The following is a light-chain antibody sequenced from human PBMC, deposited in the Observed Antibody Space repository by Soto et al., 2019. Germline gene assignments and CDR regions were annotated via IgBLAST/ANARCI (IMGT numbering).Light chain of an antibody. J-gene: IGLJ1*01. CDR3: CSSAGSYTYV. CDR2: DVT. Sequence: QSVLTQPRSVSGSPGQSVSISCTGTSSDVGGYKHVSWYQHHPGKAPKLMIFDVTKRPSGVPDRFSGSKSGNTASLTISGLQAEDEADYYCCSSAGSYTYVFGTGTKLTVL. CDR1: SSDVGGYKH. V-gene: IGLV2-11*01.